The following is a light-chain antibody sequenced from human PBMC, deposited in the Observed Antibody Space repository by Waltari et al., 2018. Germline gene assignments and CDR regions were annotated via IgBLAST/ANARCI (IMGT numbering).Light chain of an antibody. CDR1: SSDVGSHNL. Sequence: QSALTQPASVSGSPGQSITISCTGTSSDVGSHNLVSWYPQHPGKAPKRMIYEVSKRPSGVSNRFSGSQSGNTASLTISGLQAEDEADYYCCSPAGSSTVVFGGGTKLTVL. J-gene: IGLJ2*01. CDR2: EVS. V-gene: IGLV2-23*02. CDR3: CSPAGSSTVV.